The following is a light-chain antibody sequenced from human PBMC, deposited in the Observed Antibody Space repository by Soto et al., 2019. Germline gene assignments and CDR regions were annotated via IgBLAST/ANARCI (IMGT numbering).Light chain of an antibody. CDR2: NDR. Sequence: SYELTQSVSVSVALGQTASIACGGNKIGSKSVHWYQQKPGQAPVLVVYNDRDRPSGIPERFSGSNSGNTATLTISRVEAGDEADYYCQLWVSSSHHFYAFGTGTKLTVL. CDR1: KIGSKS. J-gene: IGLJ1*01. CDR3: QLWVSSSHHFYA. V-gene: IGLV3-21*02.